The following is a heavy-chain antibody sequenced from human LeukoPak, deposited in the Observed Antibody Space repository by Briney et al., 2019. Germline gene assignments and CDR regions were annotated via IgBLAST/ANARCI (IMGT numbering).Heavy chain of an antibody. D-gene: IGHD3-10*01. Sequence: SETLSLTCTVSGGSISSSSYYWGWIRQPPGKGLEWIGSIYYSGSTYYNPSLKGRVTISVDTSKNQFSLKLSSVTAADTAVYYCASTAYYYGSGSYSWFDPWGQGTLVTVSS. CDR1: GGSISSSSYY. CDR3: ASTAYYYGSGSYSWFDP. CDR2: IYYSGST. V-gene: IGHV4-39*01. J-gene: IGHJ5*02.